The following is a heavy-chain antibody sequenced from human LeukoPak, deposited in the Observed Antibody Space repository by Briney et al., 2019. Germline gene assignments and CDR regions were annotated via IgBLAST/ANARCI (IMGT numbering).Heavy chain of an antibody. J-gene: IGHJ6*02. CDR3: AKSGQQLAAAIHYYYGMDV. D-gene: IGHD6-13*01. Sequence: GGSLRLSCAASGFTFSSYGMYWVRQAPGKGLEWVAFIRNDGSNKYYAGSVKGRFTISRDNSKNTLYLQMNSLRAEDTAVYYCAKSGQQLAAAIHYYYGMDVWGQGTTVTVSS. CDR1: GFTFSSYG. CDR2: IRNDGSNK. V-gene: IGHV3-30*02.